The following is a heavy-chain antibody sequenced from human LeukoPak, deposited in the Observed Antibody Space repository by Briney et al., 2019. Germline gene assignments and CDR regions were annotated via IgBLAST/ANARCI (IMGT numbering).Heavy chain of an antibody. V-gene: IGHV3-66*02. J-gene: IGHJ4*02. CDR3: ARDLQLVGTFDY. CDR2: IYSGGST. CDR1: GFTVSSNY. Sequence: GGSLRLSCAASGFTVSSNYMSWVRQAPGKGLEWVSVIYSGGSTYYADSVKGRFTISRDNSKNTLYLQMNSLRAEDAAVYYCARDLQLVGTFDYWGQGTLVTVSS. D-gene: IGHD6-6*01.